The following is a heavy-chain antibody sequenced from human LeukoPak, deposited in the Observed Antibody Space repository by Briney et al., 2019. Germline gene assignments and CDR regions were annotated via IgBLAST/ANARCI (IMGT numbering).Heavy chain of an antibody. CDR2: IGSNSGDT. V-gene: IGHV1-2*02. CDR3: ARSGYYYGLDV. CDR1: GYTFTGYY. D-gene: IGHD3-10*01. Sequence: ASVKVSCKTSGYTFTGYYIHWVRQAPGQGLEWMGWIGSNSGDTNYAQKFHGRVTMTKATSISTAYMELSRLRSDDTALYYCARSGYYYGLDVWGQGTTVTVSS. J-gene: IGHJ6*02.